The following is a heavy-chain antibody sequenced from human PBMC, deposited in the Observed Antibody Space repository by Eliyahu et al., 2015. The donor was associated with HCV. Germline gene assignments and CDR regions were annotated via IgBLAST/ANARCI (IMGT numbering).Heavy chain of an antibody. Sequence: EVQLVESGGGLVQPGGSLRLSCAASGFTFSSYEMNWVRQAPGKGLEWVSYISRSGSTIYYADSVKGRFTISRDNAKKSLYLQMNSLRADDTANYYCATADWYYWGQGTLVTVSS. CDR2: ISRSGSTI. V-gene: IGHV3-48*03. D-gene: IGHD3-9*01. CDR3: ATADWYY. J-gene: IGHJ4*02. CDR1: GFTFSSYE.